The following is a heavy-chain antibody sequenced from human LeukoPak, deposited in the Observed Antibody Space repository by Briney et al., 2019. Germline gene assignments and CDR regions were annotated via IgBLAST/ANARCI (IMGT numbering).Heavy chain of an antibody. D-gene: IGHD2-8*02. CDR1: RFTYRHYG. J-gene: IGHJ2*01. CDR3: ARGARSGTGGWYFDL. CDR2: IWYDGSNK. V-gene: IGHV3-33*01. Sequence: GGSLRLSCAASRFTYRHYGMQWVRRASAKGLEWVTIIWYDGSNKYYADSVKGRFTISRDNSKNTLYLQMNSLRAEDTAVYYCARGARSGTGGWYFDLWGRSTLVTVSS.